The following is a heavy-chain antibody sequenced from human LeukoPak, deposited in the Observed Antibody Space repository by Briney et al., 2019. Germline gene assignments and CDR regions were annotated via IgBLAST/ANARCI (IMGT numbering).Heavy chain of an antibody. CDR3: ATDSKIVVVPAAYS. D-gene: IGHD2-2*01. V-gene: IGHV3-23*01. J-gene: IGHJ4*02. CDR1: GFTFSSYW. Sequence: GGSLRLSCAASGFTFSSYWMSWVRQAPGKGLEWVSAISGSGGSTYYADSVKGRFTISRDNSKNTLYLQMNSLRAEDTAVYYCATDSKIVVVPAAYSWGQGTLVTVSS. CDR2: ISGSGGST.